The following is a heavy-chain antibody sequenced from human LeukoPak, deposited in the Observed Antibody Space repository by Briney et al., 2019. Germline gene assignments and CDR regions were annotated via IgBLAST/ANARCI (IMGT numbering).Heavy chain of an antibody. J-gene: IGHJ4*02. CDR3: AREGLLWFGERNLFDY. V-gene: IGHV1-69*01. CDR2: IIPIFGTA. Sequence: SVKVSRKASGGTFSSYAISWVRQAPGQGLEWMGGIIPIFGTANYAQKFQGRVTITADESTSTAYMELSSLRSEDTAVYYCAREGLLWFGERNLFDYWGQGTLVTVSS. CDR1: GGTFSSYA. D-gene: IGHD3-10*01.